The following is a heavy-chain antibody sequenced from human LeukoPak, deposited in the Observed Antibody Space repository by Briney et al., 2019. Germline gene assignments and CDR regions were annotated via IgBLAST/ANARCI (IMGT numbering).Heavy chain of an antibody. J-gene: IGHJ3*02. CDR2: ISWNSGSI. Sequence: GGSLRLSCAASGFTFDDYAMHWVRQAPGKGLEWVSGISWNSGSIGYADSVKGRFTISRDNAKNSLYLQMNSLRAEDMALYYFAKDSGYSLNDAFDIWGQGTKVTVSS. D-gene: IGHD5-18*01. CDR1: GFTFDDYA. CDR3: AKDSGYSLNDAFDI. V-gene: IGHV3-9*03.